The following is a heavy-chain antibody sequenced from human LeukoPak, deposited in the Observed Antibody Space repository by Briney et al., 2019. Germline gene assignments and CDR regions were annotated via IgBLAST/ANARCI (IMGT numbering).Heavy chain of an antibody. Sequence: SVKVSCKASGGTFSSYAISWVRQAPGQGLEWMGGIIPIFGTANYAQKFQGRVTITADESTSTAYMELSSLRSEDTAVYYCARVGSSTSCFMCGLPVWGQGTTVTVSS. CDR3: ARVGSSTSCFMCGLPV. CDR1: GGTFSSYA. CDR2: IIPIFGTA. J-gene: IGHJ6*02. D-gene: IGHD2-2*01. V-gene: IGHV1-69*13.